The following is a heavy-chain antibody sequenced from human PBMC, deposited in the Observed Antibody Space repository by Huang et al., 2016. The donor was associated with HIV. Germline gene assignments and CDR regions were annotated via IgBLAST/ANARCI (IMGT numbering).Heavy chain of an antibody. CDR2: IKLEGSER. CDR1: GFTFRSYW. Sequence: EVHLVESGGGLVRPGRSLRLSCAASGFTFRSYWMNWVRQAPGRGLEWVANIKLEGSERFYVDSVRGRFTISRDNANNSVSLQLNSLKAEDTGVYYCARGFQAKPGDYWGQGTLVTVSS. J-gene: IGHJ4*02. V-gene: IGHV3-7*01. CDR3: ARGFQAKPGDY.